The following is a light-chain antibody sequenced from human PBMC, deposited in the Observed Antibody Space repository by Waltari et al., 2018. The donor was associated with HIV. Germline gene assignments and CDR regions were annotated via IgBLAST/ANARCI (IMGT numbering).Light chain of an antibody. CDR1: SRDVGGYTY. CDR3: SSYTSSSTPVV. V-gene: IGLV2-14*01. J-gene: IGLJ2*01. CDR2: EVS. Sequence: QSALTQPASVSGSPGQSITIPCTGTSRDVGGYTYVSWYQQHPGKAPKLMIYEVSNRPSGVSNRFSGSKSGNTASLTISGLQAEDEADYYCSSYTSSSTPVVFGGGTKLTVL.